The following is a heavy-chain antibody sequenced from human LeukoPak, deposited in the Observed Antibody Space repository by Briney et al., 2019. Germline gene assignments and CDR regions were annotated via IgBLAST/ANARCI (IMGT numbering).Heavy chain of an antibody. CDR1: GFIFSSYE. J-gene: IGHJ4*02. CDR3: ARYGGNSGGYFDY. D-gene: IGHD4-23*01. CDR2: ISNSGSTI. Sequence: GGSLRLSCAASGFIFSSYEMSWVRHVPGKGLEWISYISNSGSTIYYADSVKGRFTISRDNARNSLYLQMNSLRAEDTAVYYCARYGGNSGGYFDYWGQGTLVTVSS. V-gene: IGHV3-48*03.